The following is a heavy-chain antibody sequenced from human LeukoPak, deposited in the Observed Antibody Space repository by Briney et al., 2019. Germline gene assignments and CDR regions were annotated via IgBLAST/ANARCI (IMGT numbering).Heavy chain of an antibody. Sequence: QPGRSLRLSCAASGFTFSSYAMHWVRQAPGKGLEWVAVISYDGSNKYYADSVKGRFTFSRDNSKNTLYLQMNSLRAEDTAVYYCAKEYYYGSGSYIPDYWGQGTLVTVSS. CDR3: AKEYYYGSGSYIPDY. CDR1: GFTFSSYA. CDR2: ISYDGSNK. J-gene: IGHJ4*02. V-gene: IGHV3-30-3*01. D-gene: IGHD3-10*01.